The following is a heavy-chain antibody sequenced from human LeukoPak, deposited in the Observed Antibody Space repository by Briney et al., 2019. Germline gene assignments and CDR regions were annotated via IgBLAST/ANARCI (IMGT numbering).Heavy chain of an antibody. CDR1: GGPISSGGYS. J-gene: IGHJ4*02. D-gene: IGHD2-21*02. CDR2: IYHSGST. V-gene: IGHV4-30-2*06. Sequence: SETLSLTCAVPGGPISSGGYSWSWIRQSPGKGLEWIGYIYHSGSTYYNPSLKSRVTISVDRSKNQFSLKLSSVTAADTAVYYCAKSSAVTGPFDYWGQGTLVTVSS. CDR3: AKSSAVTGPFDY.